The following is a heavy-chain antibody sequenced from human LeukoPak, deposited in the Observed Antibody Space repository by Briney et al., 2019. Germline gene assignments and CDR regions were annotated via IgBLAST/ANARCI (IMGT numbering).Heavy chain of an antibody. CDR1: GFTFSSYS. Sequence: PGGSLRLSYAASGFTFSSYSMNWVRQAPGKGLEWVSSISSSSSYIYYADSVKGRFTISRDNAKNSLYLQMNSLRAEDTAVYYCARDEGPKLRYQPDYWGQGTLVTVSS. D-gene: IGHD3-9*01. V-gene: IGHV3-21*01. CDR3: ARDEGPKLRYQPDY. J-gene: IGHJ4*02. CDR2: ISSSSSYI.